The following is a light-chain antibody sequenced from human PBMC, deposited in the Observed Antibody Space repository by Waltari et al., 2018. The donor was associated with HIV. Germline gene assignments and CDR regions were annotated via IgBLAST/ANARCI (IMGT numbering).Light chain of an antibody. J-gene: IGLJ2*01. CDR1: GLRNYY. CDR3: NSRDSSGNHVI. CDR2: CKN. Sequence: SSELTQDPTVSVALGQTVTITCQGAGLRNYYGTWYQQRPGQAPIVVIYCKNNRPSGIPDRFSGSSSGDSTSLTITGAQAEDEADYHCNSRDSSGNHVIFGGGTKLTVL. V-gene: IGLV3-19*01.